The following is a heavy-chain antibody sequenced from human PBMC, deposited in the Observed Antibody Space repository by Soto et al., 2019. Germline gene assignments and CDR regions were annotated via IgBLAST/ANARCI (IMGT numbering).Heavy chain of an antibody. CDR1: GFTFDDYA. J-gene: IGHJ3*02. V-gene: IGHV3-9*01. CDR3: AKDAAGRAAAGRDAFDI. D-gene: IGHD6-13*01. CDR2: IGWNGGSI. Sequence: GGSLRLSCAASGFTFDDYAMHWVRQAPGKGLEWVSGIGWNGGSIGYADSVKGRFTLSRDNAKNSLYLQINNLRAEDTALYYCAKDAAGRAAAGRDAFDIWGQGTMVTVSS.